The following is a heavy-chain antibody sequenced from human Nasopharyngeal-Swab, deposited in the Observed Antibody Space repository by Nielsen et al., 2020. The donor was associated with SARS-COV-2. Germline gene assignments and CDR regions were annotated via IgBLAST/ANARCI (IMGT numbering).Heavy chain of an antibody. CDR2: VGVDGSRS. CDR3: AKDRPADCSSTICSYYDY. V-gene: IGHV3-74*01. J-gene: IGHJ4*02. Sequence: GESLKISCAASGFTFSNYWMHWVRQVPGGGLVWVSRVGVDGSRSYADPVKGRFTISRDNSKNTLSLQMGSLRAEDTAIYYCAKDRPADCSSTICSYYDYWGQGALVTVSS. D-gene: IGHD2-2*01. CDR1: GFTFSNYW.